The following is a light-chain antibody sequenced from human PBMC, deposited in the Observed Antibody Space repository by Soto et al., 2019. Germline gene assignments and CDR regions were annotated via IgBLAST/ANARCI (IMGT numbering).Light chain of an antibody. CDR3: AAWDDSLNGVV. V-gene: IGLV1-44*01. Sequence: QSVLTQPPSASETPGQRVTISCSGSSSNIGSKSVNWYQQLPGTAPKLLIYSNNQRPSGVPDRFSGTKSCTSASLAISGLQSEDEADYYCAAWDDSLNGVVFGGGTKLTVL. CDR1: SSNIGSKS. J-gene: IGLJ2*01. CDR2: SNN.